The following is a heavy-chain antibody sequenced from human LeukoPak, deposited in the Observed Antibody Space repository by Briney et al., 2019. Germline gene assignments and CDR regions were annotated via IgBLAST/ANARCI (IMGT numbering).Heavy chain of an antibody. J-gene: IGHJ3*02. CDR1: GFTFSSYA. CDR3: ARDITSYYDSSGYYAIGAFDI. Sequence: GGSLRLSCAASGFTFSSYAMSWVRQAPGKGLEWVSAISGSGGSTCYADSVKGRFTISRDNSKNTLYLQMNSLRAEDTAVYYCARDITSYYDSSGYYAIGAFDIWGQGTMVTVSS. V-gene: IGHV3-23*01. D-gene: IGHD3-22*01. CDR2: ISGSGGST.